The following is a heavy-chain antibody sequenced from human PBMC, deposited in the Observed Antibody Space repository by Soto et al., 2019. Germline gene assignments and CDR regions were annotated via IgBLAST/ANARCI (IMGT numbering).Heavy chain of an antibody. CDR2: INRSGST. D-gene: IGHD6-13*01. CDR3: ARGFRQQPIL. CDR1: GGSLRDYY. Sequence: SETLSLTCAVYGGSLRDYYWTWIRQTPGKGLEWIGEINRSGSTSSNPSLKSRVTISVDASKNQFFLKLNSVTAADTAVYYCARGFRQQPILWGQGNLVTVSS. J-gene: IGHJ4*02. V-gene: IGHV4-34*01.